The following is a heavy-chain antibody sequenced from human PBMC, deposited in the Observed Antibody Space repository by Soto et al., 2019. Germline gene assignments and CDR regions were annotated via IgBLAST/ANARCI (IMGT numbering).Heavy chain of an antibody. CDR1: GFTFSSYG. CDR2: IWYDGSNK. V-gene: IGHV3-33*01. Sequence: GGSLRLSCAASGFTFSSYGMHWVRQAPGKGLEWVAVIWYDGSNKYYADSVKGRFTISRDNSKNTLYLQMNSLRAEDTAVYYCARDPTPTPCWYFDLWGRGTLVTVSS. D-gene: IGHD2-15*01. CDR3: ARDPTPTPCWYFDL. J-gene: IGHJ2*01.